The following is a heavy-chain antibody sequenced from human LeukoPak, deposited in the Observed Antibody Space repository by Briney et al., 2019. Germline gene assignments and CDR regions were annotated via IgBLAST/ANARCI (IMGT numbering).Heavy chain of an antibody. Sequence: GASVKVSCKASGYTFTGYYMHWVRQAPGQGLEWMGWINPNSGGTNYAQKFQGRVTMTRDTSISTAYMELSRLRSDDTAVYYCARLTGHQLLQSQVYFQHWGQGTLVTVSS. J-gene: IGHJ1*01. V-gene: IGHV1-2*02. D-gene: IGHD2-2*01. CDR1: GYTFTGYY. CDR3: ARLTGHQLLQSQVYFQH. CDR2: INPNSGGT.